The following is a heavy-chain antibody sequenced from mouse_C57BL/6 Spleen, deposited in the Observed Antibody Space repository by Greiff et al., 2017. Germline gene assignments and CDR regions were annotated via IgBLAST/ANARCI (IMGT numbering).Heavy chain of an antibody. Sequence: DVKLQESGPGLVKPSQSLSLTCSVTGYSITSGYYWNWIRQFPGNKLEWMGYISYDGSNNYNPSLKNRISITRDTSKKQFFLKLNSVTTEDTATYYCAREDYGSSYGYWGQGTTLTVSS. D-gene: IGHD1-1*01. J-gene: IGHJ2*01. CDR1: GYSITSGYY. V-gene: IGHV3-6*01. CDR3: AREDYGSSYGY. CDR2: ISYDGSN.